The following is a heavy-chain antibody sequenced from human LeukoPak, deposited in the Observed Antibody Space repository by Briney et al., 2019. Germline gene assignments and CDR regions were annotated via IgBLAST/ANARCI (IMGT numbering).Heavy chain of an antibody. CDR1: GYSISSSNW. CDR3: ARSGYSSGWYFDY. Sequence: PSETLSLTCAVSGYSISSSNWWGWIRQPPGKGLDWIGYIYYSGSTYYNPSLKSRVTTLVDTSKNQFSLKLSSVTAVDTAVYYCARSGYSSGWYFDYWGQGTLVTVSS. V-gene: IGHV4-28*01. CDR2: IYYSGST. D-gene: IGHD6-19*01. J-gene: IGHJ4*02.